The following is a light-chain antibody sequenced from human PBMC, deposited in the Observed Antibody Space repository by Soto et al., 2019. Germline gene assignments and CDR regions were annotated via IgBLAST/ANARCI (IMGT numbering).Light chain of an antibody. CDR1: ISNIGNFF. CDR2: HNS. V-gene: IGLV1-47*02. J-gene: IGLJ3*02. CDR3: AAWDDSLSGPV. Sequence: QSVLTQPPSASGTPGQRVTISCSGSISNIGNFFVYWYQHVPGTAPKLLMYHNSQRPSGVPDRFSASKSGTSASLVISGLWSEDEADYYCAAWDDSLSGPVFGGGTKLTVL.